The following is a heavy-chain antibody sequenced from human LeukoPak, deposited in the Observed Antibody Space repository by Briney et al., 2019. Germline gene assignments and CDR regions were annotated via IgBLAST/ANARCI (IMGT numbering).Heavy chain of an antibody. CDR1: GGSISSYY. J-gene: IGHJ4*01. Sequence: SETLSLTCTVSGGSISSYYWSWIRQPPGKGLEWIGYIYTSGSTNNNPSLKSRVIISADTSKTQFSLSLRSVTAADTAVYYCARGSGAPTAFPLDFWGPGLLVTVSS. CDR2: IYTSGST. D-gene: IGHD3-10*01. V-gene: IGHV4-4*09. CDR3: ARGSGAPTAFPLDF.